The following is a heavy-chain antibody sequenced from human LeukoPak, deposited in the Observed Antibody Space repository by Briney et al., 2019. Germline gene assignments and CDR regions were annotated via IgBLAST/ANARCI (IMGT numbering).Heavy chain of an antibody. CDR2: MNPNSGNT. Sequence: GASVKVSCKASGYTFTSYDINWVRQATGQGLEWMGWMNPNSGNTGYAQKFQGRVTMTRNTSIITAYMELSSLRSEDTAVYYCARSVGATNYYYYMDVWGKGTAVTVSS. CDR1: GYTFTSYD. J-gene: IGHJ6*03. CDR3: ARSVGATNYYYYMDV. D-gene: IGHD1-26*01. V-gene: IGHV1-8*01.